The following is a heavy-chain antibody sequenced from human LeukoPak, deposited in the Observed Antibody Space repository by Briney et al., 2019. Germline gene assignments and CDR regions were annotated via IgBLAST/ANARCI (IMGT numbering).Heavy chain of an antibody. CDR1: GFTFSSYA. D-gene: IGHD3-3*01. Sequence: GGSLRLSCAASGFTFSSYAMHWVRQAPGKGLEWVAVISYDGSNKYYADSVKGRFTISRDNSKNALYLQMNSLRAEDTAVYYCARCNTIFGVVLIPFLGYWGQGTLVTVSS. J-gene: IGHJ4*02. CDR3: ARCNTIFGVVLIPFLGY. CDR2: ISYDGSNK. V-gene: IGHV3-30-3*01.